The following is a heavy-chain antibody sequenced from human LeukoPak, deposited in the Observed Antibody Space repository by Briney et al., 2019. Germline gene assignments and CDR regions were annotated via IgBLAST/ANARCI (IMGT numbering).Heavy chain of an antibody. CDR2: IFYSGST. D-gene: IGHD5-12*01. CDR1: GGSFSTYY. V-gene: IGHV4-59*08. CDR3: ARHRGSGYDTDH. J-gene: IGHJ5*02. Sequence: SETLSLTCTVSGGSFSTYYWSWFRQPPGKGLEWIGYIFYSGSTNYNPSLKSRVTISIDTSPNQFSLKLSSVTAADTAVYYCARHRGSGYDTDHWGQGMLVTVSS.